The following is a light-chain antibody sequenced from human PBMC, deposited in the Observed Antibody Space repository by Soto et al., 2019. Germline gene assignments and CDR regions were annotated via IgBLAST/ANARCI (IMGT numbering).Light chain of an antibody. Sequence: EIVMTQSPATLSVSPGERVTLSCRASQSVSNKLAWYQQKPGQAPRLLLYDASGRAGSVPARLSGSGSGTEFTLASSSLQSEDFAVYFCQQYDDWPPTSGQGTKVEIK. V-gene: IGKV3-15*01. CDR3: QQYDDWPPT. CDR2: DAS. CDR1: QSVSNK. J-gene: IGKJ1*01.